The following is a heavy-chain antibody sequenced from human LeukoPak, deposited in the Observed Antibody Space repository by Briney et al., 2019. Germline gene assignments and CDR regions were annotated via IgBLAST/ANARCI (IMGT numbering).Heavy chain of an antibody. D-gene: IGHD2-15*01. Sequence: PSETLSLTCTVSGGSISSYYWSWIRQPAGKGLEWIGRIYTSGSTNYNPSLKSRVTMSVDTSKNQFSLKLSSVTAADTAVYYCARDLGCSGGSCYWNWFDRWGQGTLVTVSS. J-gene: IGHJ5*02. CDR2: IYTSGST. CDR1: GGSISSYY. V-gene: IGHV4-4*07. CDR3: ARDLGCSGGSCYWNWFDR.